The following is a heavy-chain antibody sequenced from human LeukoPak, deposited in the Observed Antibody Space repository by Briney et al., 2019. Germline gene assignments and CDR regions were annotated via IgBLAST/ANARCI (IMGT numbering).Heavy chain of an antibody. CDR2: INPSGGSI. Sequence: ASVTVSFKASGYTFTMDYLHWGRQAPGQGGERRGIINPSGGSISYAQKFQGRVTLTRDTSTTTIYMELYSLRSEDTAVYYCARSLGDTAEWWGQGTLVTVSS. J-gene: IGHJ4*02. V-gene: IGHV1-46*01. CDR1: GYTFTMDY. CDR3: ARSLGDTAEW. D-gene: IGHD5-18*01.